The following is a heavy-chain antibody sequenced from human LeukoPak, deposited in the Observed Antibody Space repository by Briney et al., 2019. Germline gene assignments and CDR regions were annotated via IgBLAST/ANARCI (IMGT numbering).Heavy chain of an antibody. V-gene: IGHV3-30*04. CDR3: ASDVDIVATSPGTLYYFDY. CDR2: ISYDGSNK. D-gene: IGHD5-12*01. CDR1: GFTFSSYA. Sequence: GGSLRLSCAASGFTFSSYAMHWVRQAPGKGLEWVAVISYDGSNKYYADSVKGRFTISRDNSKNTLYLQMNSLGAEDTAVYYCASDVDIVATSPGTLYYFDYWGQGTLVTVSS. J-gene: IGHJ4*02.